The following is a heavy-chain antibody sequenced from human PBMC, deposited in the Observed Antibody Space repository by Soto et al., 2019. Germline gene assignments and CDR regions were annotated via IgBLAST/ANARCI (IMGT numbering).Heavy chain of an antibody. CDR2: IYWDDDK. CDR1: GFSLSTSGVG. CDR3: AHRRGYYDSSGYWFDP. V-gene: IGHV2-5*02. D-gene: IGHD3-22*01. J-gene: IGHJ5*02. Sequence: QITLKESGPPLVKPTQTLTLTCTFSGFSLSTSGVGVGWIRQPPGKALEWLALIYWDDDKRYSPSLKSRLTITKDTSKNQVVLTMTNMDPVATATYYCAHRRGYYDSSGYWFDPWGQGTLVTVSS.